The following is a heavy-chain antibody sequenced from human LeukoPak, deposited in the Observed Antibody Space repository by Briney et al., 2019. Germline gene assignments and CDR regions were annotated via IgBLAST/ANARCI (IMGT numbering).Heavy chain of an antibody. CDR1: GFTISDRTNY. CDR2: IRGSGDRT. Sequence: GGSLRLSCAASGFTISDRTNYMSWVRQAPGKGLEWVSAIRGSGDRTHYADSVKGRFTISRDNSKNTLYLQMNSLRAEDTAVYYCAKDSKIVGATFRSYHYMDVWGKGTAVTVSS. V-gene: IGHV3-23*01. D-gene: IGHD1-26*01. J-gene: IGHJ6*03. CDR3: AKDSKIVGATFRSYHYMDV.